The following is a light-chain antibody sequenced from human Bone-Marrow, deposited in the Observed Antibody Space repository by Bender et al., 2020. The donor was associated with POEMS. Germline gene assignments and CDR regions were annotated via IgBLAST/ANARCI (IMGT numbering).Light chain of an antibody. Sequence: QSVLTQPPSVSGAPRQRVTISCSGSSSNIGGNNVNWYQHLPGTAPRLVVYSNYQRPSGVPARFSGSKSGTSASLAISDIQSEDEGDYYCSSWDDSLSGWVFGGGTKLTVL. CDR3: SSWDDSLSGWV. J-gene: IGLJ3*02. V-gene: IGLV1-44*01. CDR2: SNY. CDR1: SSNIGGNN.